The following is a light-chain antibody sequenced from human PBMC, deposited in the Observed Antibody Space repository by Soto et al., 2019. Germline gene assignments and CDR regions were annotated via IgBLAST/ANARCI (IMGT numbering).Light chain of an antibody. CDR3: QMYNNYPYA. CDR2: KAS. V-gene: IGKV1-5*03. Sequence: DIGLTQSPSTLSASVGDRVTITCRANTTITKWMAWFQQKSGKTPRLMIHKASILEVGVPSRFSGSGYGPEFTLTINTLQPEDFATYYCQMYNNYPYAFGQGTRLEI. CDR1: TTITKW. J-gene: IGKJ2*01.